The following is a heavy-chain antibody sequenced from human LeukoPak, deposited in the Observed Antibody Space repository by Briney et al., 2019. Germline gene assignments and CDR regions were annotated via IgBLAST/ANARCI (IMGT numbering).Heavy chain of an antibody. CDR2: ISHIGGST. Sequence: GGSLRLSCAASGFTFSSYTMSWVRQAPGKGLEWVSGISHIGGSTYYADSVKGRFTISRDNSKNILYLQINSLRAEDTAVYYCATSRGSGSPEDYWGQGTLVTVSS. CDR3: ATSRGSGSPEDY. J-gene: IGHJ4*02. D-gene: IGHD3-10*01. V-gene: IGHV3-23*01. CDR1: GFTFSSYT.